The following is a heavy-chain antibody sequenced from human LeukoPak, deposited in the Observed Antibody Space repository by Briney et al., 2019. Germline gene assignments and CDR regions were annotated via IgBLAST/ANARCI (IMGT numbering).Heavy chain of an antibody. CDR2: INPNSGGT. CDR3: AAGRNFLEWLSPFDY. J-gene: IGHJ4*02. D-gene: IGHD3-3*01. CDR1: GYTFTGYY. V-gene: IGHV1-2*02. Sequence: ASVKVSCKASGYTFTGYYIHWVRQAPGQGLEWMGWINPNSGGTSYAQKFQDRVTMTRDTSISTAYMELSSLRSEDTAVYYCAAGRNFLEWLSPFDYWGQGTLVTVSS.